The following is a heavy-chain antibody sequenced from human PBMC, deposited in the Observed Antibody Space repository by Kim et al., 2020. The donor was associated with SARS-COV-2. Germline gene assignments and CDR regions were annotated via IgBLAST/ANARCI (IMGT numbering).Heavy chain of an antibody. CDR1: GDSVSSNSAG. Sequence: SQTLSLTCAISGDSVSSNSAGWNWLRQSPSRGLEWLGRTYYRSKWYIDYAPSVQSRISFNPDTSKNQFSLHLNSVTSEDTAVYYCARGGLVRGGIPAFDYWGPGTLVTVSS. D-gene: IGHD3-10*01. CDR2: TYYRSKWYI. J-gene: IGHJ4*02. V-gene: IGHV6-1*01. CDR3: ARGGLVRGGIPAFDY.